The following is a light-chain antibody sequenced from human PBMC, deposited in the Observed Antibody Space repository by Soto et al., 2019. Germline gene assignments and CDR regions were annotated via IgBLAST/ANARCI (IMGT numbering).Light chain of an antibody. J-gene: IGKJ3*01. CDR1: QNISNY. V-gene: IGKV1-39*01. Sequence: DIQMTQSPSSLSASVGDRVTITCRASQNISNYLNWYQQRPGKAPKLLIYAASSLQSGVPSRFSGSGSGTDFTLTISRLQPEDFATYYCQQSYITSFTFGTGTKVEIK. CDR3: QQSYITSFT. CDR2: AAS.